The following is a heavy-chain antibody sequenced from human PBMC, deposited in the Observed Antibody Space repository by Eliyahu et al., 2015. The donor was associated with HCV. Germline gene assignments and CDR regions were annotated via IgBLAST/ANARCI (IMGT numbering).Heavy chain of an antibody. D-gene: IGHD2-15*01. V-gene: IGHV4-31*03. CDR1: GDSISRGGFY. J-gene: IGHJ3*02. Sequence: QVQLQESGPGLVKPAQTLSXSCTVSGDSISRGGFYWSWVRQPPGRGLEWIGYIFYSGNTYYNPSLQSRATISVDTSPNQFSLKLSSVTAADTAVYYCTRSHCSGGSCHYAFDMWGQGTMVTVSS. CDR2: IFYSGNT. CDR3: TRSHCSGGSCHYAFDM.